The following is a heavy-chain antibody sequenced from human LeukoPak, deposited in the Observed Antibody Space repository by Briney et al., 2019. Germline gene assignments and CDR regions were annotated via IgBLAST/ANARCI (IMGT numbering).Heavy chain of an antibody. J-gene: IGHJ4*02. V-gene: IGHV3-33*06. CDR3: AKAETYYDILTGYYFDY. CDR1: GFTFSSYG. CDR2: IWYDGSNK. Sequence: PGRSLRLSCAASGFTFSSYGMHWVRQAPGKGLEWVAVIWYDGSNKYYAESVKGRFTISRDNSKNTLYLQMNSLRAEDTAVYYCAKAETYYDILTGYYFDYWGQGTLVTVSS. D-gene: IGHD3-9*01.